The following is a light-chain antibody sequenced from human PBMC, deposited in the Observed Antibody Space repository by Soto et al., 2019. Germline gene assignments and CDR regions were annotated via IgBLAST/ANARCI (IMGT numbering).Light chain of an antibody. J-gene: IGKJ4*02. CDR1: QSISSN. CDR3: QQRSNWRVT. CDR2: DAS. V-gene: IGKV3-11*01. Sequence: QAPLTLSPGARATLSRTASQSISSNLAWYQQKPGQAPRLLIYDASNRATGIPARFSGSGSGTDFTLTISSLEPEDFAVYYCQQRSNWRVTFGGGTKVDIK.